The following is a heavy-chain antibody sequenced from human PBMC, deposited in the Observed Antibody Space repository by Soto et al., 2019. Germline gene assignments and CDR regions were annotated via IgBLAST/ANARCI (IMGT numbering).Heavy chain of an antibody. V-gene: IGHV1-2*04. CDR3: ARDHPLSYYYGMDV. Sequence: ASVKVSCKASGYSFTGYSMHWVRQAPGQGLEWMGWINPNSGGTNYAQKFQGWVTMTRDTSISTAYMELSRLRSDDTAVYYCARDHPLSYYYGMDVWGQGTTVTVSS. CDR1: GYSFTGYS. J-gene: IGHJ6*02. CDR2: INPNSGGT.